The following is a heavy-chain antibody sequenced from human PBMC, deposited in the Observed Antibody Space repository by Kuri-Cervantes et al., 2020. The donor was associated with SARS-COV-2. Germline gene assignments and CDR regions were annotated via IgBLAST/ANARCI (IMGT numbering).Heavy chain of an antibody. D-gene: IGHD3-16*01. J-gene: IGHJ6*02. V-gene: IGHV4-39*07. CDR3: ARDPGVWGSYTNYYGMDV. CDR2: IYYSGST. Sequence: SETLSLTCTVAGGSISSSSYYWGWIRQPPGKGLEWIGSIYYSGSTYYNPSLKSRVTISVDTSKNQFSLKLSSVTAADTAVYYCARDPGVWGSYTNYYGMDVWGQGTTVTVSS. CDR1: GGSISSSSYY.